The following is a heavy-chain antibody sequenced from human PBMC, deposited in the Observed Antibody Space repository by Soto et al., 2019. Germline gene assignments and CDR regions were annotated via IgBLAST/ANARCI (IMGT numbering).Heavy chain of an antibody. V-gene: IGHV3-30*18. D-gene: IGHD1-26*01. CDR1: GFTFSSYG. CDR3: AKDPYYLVL. J-gene: IGHJ4*02. CDR2: ISYDGSSK. Sequence: PGGSLRLSCAASGFTFSSYGMHWVGQAPGKGLEWVAVISYDGSSKYYADSVKGRFTISRDNSKNTLYLQMNSLRAEDTAVYYCAKDPYYLVLWGQGTLVNAPQ.